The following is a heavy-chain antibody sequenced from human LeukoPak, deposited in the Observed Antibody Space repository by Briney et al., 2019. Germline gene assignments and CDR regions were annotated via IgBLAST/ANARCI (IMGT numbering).Heavy chain of an antibody. CDR2: IYYSGST. Sequence: KASETLSLTCTVSGGSVSSSSYYWSWIRQPPGKGLEWIGYIYYSGSTNYSPSLKSRVTISLDTTKNQFSLRLSSVTAADTAVYYCARLDGAYDSLYFDYWGQGSLVTVSP. D-gene: IGHD5-12*01. CDR3: ARLDGAYDSLYFDY. J-gene: IGHJ4*02. CDR1: GGSVSSSSYY. V-gene: IGHV4-61*01.